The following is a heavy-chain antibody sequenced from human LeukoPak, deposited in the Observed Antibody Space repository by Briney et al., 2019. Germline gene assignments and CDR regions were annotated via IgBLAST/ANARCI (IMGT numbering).Heavy chain of an antibody. Sequence: GGSLRLSCAASGFTFISYWMSWVRQAPGKGREWVANIKQDGSEKYYVDSVKGRFTISRDNAKNSLYLQMNSLRAEDTAVYYCARSQLEWVYWGQGTLVTVSS. CDR1: GFTFISYW. CDR2: IKQDGSEK. V-gene: IGHV3-7*03. D-gene: IGHD1-1*01. CDR3: ARSQLEWVY. J-gene: IGHJ4*02.